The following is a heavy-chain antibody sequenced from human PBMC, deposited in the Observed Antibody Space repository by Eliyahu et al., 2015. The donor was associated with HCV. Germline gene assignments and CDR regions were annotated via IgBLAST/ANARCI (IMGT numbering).Heavy chain of an antibody. D-gene: IGHD3-22*01. J-gene: IGHJ6*02. Sequence: QVQLQQSGPGLVRPSQTLSLXCXISGDSXSXKXAAWNWIRQSXXRGLEWLGRTYYRSKWXNDYALSVKSRITINSDASRNHVSLQLTSVTPEDSAVYFCVRGQYSSLPNYYYYYGMDVWGQGTPVTVSS. CDR1: GDSXSXKXAA. V-gene: IGHV6-1*01. CDR3: VRGQYSSLPNYYYYYGMDV. CDR2: TYYRSKWXN.